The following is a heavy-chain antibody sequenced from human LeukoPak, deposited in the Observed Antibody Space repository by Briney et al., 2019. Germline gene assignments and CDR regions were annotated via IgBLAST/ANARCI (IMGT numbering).Heavy chain of an antibody. CDR2: ISSSSSTI. Sequence: SGGSLGLSCAASGFTFSSYSMNWVRQAPGKGLEWVSYISSSSSTIYYADSVKGRFTISRDNAKNSLYLQMNSLRAEDTAVYYCARDLGYWGQGTLVTVSS. V-gene: IGHV3-48*01. CDR3: ARDLGY. J-gene: IGHJ4*02. CDR1: GFTFSSYS.